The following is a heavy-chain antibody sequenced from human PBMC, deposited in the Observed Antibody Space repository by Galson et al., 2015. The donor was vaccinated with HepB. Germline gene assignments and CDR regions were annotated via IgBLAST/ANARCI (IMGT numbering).Heavy chain of an antibody. CDR3: ARDFHGYYNYGMDV. Sequence: SLRLSCAAPGFTFSSYWMSWVRQAPGKGLEWVANIKQDGSEKYYVDSVKGRFTISRDNAKNSLYLRMNSLRAEDTAVYYCARDFHGYYNYGMDVWGQGTTVTVS. CDR1: GFTFSSYW. CDR2: IKQDGSEK. J-gene: IGHJ6*02. V-gene: IGHV3-7*03.